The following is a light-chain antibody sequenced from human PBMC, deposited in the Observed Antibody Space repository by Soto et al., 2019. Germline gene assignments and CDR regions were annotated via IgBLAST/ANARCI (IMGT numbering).Light chain of an antibody. CDR1: SSDVGGYNY. Sequence: QSVLTQPASVSGSPGQSITISCTGTSSDVGGYNYVSWYQQQSGKAPKPMIHEVSNRPSGVSNRFSGSKSGNTASLTISGLQAEDEADYYCSSYTSSRAEVFGIGTKVTVL. CDR2: EVS. CDR3: SSYTSSRAEV. J-gene: IGLJ1*01. V-gene: IGLV2-14*01.